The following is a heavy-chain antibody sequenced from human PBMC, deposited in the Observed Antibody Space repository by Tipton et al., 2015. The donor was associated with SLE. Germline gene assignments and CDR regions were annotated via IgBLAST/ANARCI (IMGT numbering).Heavy chain of an antibody. V-gene: IGHV4-34*01. CDR1: GGSFSNYY. CDR2: INHSGGT. J-gene: IGHJ3*02. CDR3: AGQSADGFDI. Sequence: LRLSCAVYGGSFSNYYWGWIRQPPGKGLEWIGEINHSGGTNYNSSLKSRVTISIDTSKNQFSLKLNSVTAADTAVYYCAGQSADGFDIWGQGTMVTVSS.